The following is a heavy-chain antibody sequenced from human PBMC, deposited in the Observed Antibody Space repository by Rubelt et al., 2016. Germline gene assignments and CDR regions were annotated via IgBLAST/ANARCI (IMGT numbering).Heavy chain of an antibody. CDR2: ISTSSTTI. Sequence: VRQAPGKGLEWVSYISTSSTTIYYADSVRGRFTISRDNAKNSLYLQLSSLRIEDTAVYYCARAGDGYNMVFDDWGQGTLVTVSS. J-gene: IGHJ4*02. CDR3: ARAGDGYNMVFDD. V-gene: IGHV3-48*01. D-gene: IGHD5-24*01.